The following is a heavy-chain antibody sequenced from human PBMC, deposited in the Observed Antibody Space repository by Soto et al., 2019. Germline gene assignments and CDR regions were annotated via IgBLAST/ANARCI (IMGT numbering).Heavy chain of an antibody. CDR2: VNPIVSMS. Sequence: QVQLVQSGAEVKRPGSSVKVSCKASGDTFNFYSINWVRQAPGLGLEWMGRVNPIVSMSNYAQKFQGRVTSTADKSTSTAYRELSRLRSEDTAIYYCASSYGSGYRAFDYWGQGALVTVSS. CDR3: ASSYGSGYRAFDY. V-gene: IGHV1-69*02. CDR1: GDTFNFYS. J-gene: IGHJ4*02. D-gene: IGHD3-10*01.